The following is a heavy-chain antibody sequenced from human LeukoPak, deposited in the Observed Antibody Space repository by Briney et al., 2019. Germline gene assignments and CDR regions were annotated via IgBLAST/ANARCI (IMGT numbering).Heavy chain of an antibody. CDR1: GFTFSSYA. Sequence: GGSLRLSCAASGFTFSSYAMNWVRQAPGKGLEWVSTISGSGGNTYYADSVKGRFTISRDDVKNMLYLQMNSLRVEDTGLYYCSTVEHFWGQGTLVIVSS. J-gene: IGHJ4*02. V-gene: IGHV3-23*01. D-gene: IGHD1-1*01. CDR2: ISGSGGNT. CDR3: STVEHF.